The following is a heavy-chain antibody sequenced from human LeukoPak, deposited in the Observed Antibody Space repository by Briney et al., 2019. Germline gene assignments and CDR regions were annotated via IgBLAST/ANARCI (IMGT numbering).Heavy chain of an antibody. CDR2: IKQDGGEK. D-gene: IGHD3-3*01. Sequence: GGSLRLSCAASGFTFSRYWMSWVRQAPGKGLEWVANIKQDGGEKYYVDSVKGRFTISIDNAKNSLYLQMNSLRAEDTAVYYCAREGGITIFGVVGSWGQGTLVTVPS. CDR3: AREGGITIFGVVGS. J-gene: IGHJ5*02. CDR1: GFTFSRYW. V-gene: IGHV3-7*01.